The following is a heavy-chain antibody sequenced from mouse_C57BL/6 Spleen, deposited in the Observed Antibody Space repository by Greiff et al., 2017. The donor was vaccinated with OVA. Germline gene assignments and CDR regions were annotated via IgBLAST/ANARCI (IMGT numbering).Heavy chain of an antibody. CDR2: IFPGSGST. D-gene: IGHD1-1*01. J-gene: IGHJ2*01. Sequence: QVQLQQSGPELVKPGASVKISCKASGYTFTDYYINWVKQRPGQGLEWIGWIFPGSGSTYYNEKFKGKATLTVDKSSSTAYMLLSSLTSEDSAVYFCARQGYYGSSGNYFDYWGQGTTLTVSS. V-gene: IGHV1-75*01. CDR1: GYTFTDYY. CDR3: ARQGYYGSSGNYFDY.